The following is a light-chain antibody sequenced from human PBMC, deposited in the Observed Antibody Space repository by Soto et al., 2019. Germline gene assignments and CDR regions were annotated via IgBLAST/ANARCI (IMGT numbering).Light chain of an antibody. CDR1: QDIRNF. J-gene: IGKJ3*01. V-gene: IGKV1-27*01. CDR2: AAS. CDR3: QKYSSVPV. Sequence: DIQMTQSPTSLSASVGDRVTITCRASQDIRNFVAWYQQKPWKAPKLLIYAASTLQSGVPSRFSGSGSGTDFTLTINSLQTEDVATYAGQKYSSVPVFGPGTKVEIK.